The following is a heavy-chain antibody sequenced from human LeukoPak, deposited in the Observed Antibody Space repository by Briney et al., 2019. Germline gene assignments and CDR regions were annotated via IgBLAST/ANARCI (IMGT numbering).Heavy chain of an antibody. J-gene: IGHJ4*02. D-gene: IGHD6-19*01. CDR3: ACGPYSSGWYDY. Sequence: ASVKVSYKSSVYTFTTYGISWVRQAPGQGLEWMGWISAYNGNTNYAQKLQGRVTMTTDTSTSTAYMELRSLRSDDTAVYYCACGPYSSGWYDYWGQGTLVTVSS. CDR2: ISAYNGNT. V-gene: IGHV1-18*01. CDR1: VYTFTTYG.